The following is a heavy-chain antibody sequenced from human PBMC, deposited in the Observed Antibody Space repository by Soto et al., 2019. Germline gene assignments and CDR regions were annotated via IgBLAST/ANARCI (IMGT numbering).Heavy chain of an antibody. Sequence: PGGSLRLSCAASGFTFSSYSMNWVRQAPGKGLEWASYISSSSSTIYYADSVKGRFTISRDNAKNSQYLQMNSLRAEDTALFYCAATTVYCSGGSCYFVRDDNAFDIWGQGTMVTVSS. CDR1: GFTFSSYS. D-gene: IGHD2-15*01. CDR2: ISSSSSTI. J-gene: IGHJ3*02. CDR3: AATTVYCSGGSCYFVRDDNAFDI. V-gene: IGHV3-48*01.